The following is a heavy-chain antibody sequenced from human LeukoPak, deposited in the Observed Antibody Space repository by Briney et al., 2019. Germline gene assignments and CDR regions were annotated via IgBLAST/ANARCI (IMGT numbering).Heavy chain of an antibody. D-gene: IGHD3-10*01. CDR3: AGGYYYGSGSYQLAFDI. Sequence: GSLRLSCAASGFTFSSYSMNWVRQAPGKGLEWVSSISSSSSYIYYADSVKGRFTISRDNAKNSLYLQMNSLRAEDTAVYYCAGGYYYGSGSYQLAFDIWGQGTMVTVSS. V-gene: IGHV3-21*01. CDR1: GFTFSSYS. J-gene: IGHJ3*02. CDR2: ISSSSSYI.